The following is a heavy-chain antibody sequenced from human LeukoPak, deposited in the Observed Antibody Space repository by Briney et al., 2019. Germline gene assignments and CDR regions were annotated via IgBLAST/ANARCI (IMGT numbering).Heavy chain of an antibody. CDR2: ISSSSSYI. J-gene: IGHJ4*02. V-gene: IGHV3-21*01. CDR3: ARDDPDYCSGGSCYSFDY. CDR1: GFTFSSYS. D-gene: IGHD2-15*01. Sequence: GGSLRLSCAASGFTFSSYSMNWVRQAPGKGLEWVSSISSSSSYIYYADSVKGRFTISRDNAKNSLYLQMNSLRAEDTAVYYCARDDPDYCSGGSCYSFDYWGQGTLVTVSS.